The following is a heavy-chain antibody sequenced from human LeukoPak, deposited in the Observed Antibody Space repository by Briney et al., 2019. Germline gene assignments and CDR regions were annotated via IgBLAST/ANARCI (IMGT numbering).Heavy chain of an antibody. Sequence: GGSLRLSCAASGFTVSSNYMSWVRQAPGKGLEWVSVIYSGGSTYYADSVKGRFTISRDNSKNTLYLQMNSLRAEDTAVYYCARDIMVRGASYYYYGIDVWGQGTTVTVSS. J-gene: IGHJ6*02. D-gene: IGHD3-10*01. CDR3: ARDIMVRGASYYYYGIDV. CDR1: GFTVSSNY. CDR2: IYSGGST. V-gene: IGHV3-66*01.